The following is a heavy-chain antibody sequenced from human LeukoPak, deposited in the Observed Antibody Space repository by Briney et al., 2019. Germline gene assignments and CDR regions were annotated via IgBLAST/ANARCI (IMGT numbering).Heavy chain of an antibody. D-gene: IGHD3-22*01. J-gene: IGHJ4*02. CDR1: GYTFTGYY. CDR2: INPNSGGT. V-gene: IGHV1-2*02. CDR3: ASGYYYDSSGYYY. Sequence: APVKVSCKASGYTFTGYYMHWVRQAPGQGLEWMGWINPNSGGTNYAQKFQGRVTMTRDTSISTAYMELSRLRSDDTAVYYCASGYYYDSSGYYYWGQGTLVTVSS.